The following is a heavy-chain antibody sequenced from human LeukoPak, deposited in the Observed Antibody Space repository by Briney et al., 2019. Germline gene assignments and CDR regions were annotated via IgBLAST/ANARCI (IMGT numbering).Heavy chain of an antibody. CDR3: AREGPYDILTGYYIDY. J-gene: IGHJ4*02. V-gene: IGHV3-33*01. CDR1: GFTFSSYG. CDR2: IWYDGSNK. Sequence: GGSLRLSCAASGFTFSSYGMPWVRQAPGKGLEWVAVIWYDGSNKYYADSVKGRFTISRDNSKNTLYLQMNSLRAEDTAVYYCAREGPYDILTGYYIDYWGQGTLVTASS. D-gene: IGHD3-9*01.